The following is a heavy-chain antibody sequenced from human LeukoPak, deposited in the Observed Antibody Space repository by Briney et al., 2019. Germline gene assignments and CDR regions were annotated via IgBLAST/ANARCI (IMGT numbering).Heavy chain of an antibody. Sequence: ASETLSLTCTVSGGSISSSSCYWGWIRQPPGKGLEWIGSIYYSGSTYYNPSLQSRVTISVDTSKNQFSLKLNSVTAADTAVYYCASFYCSGGSCYQYFSYYYMDVWGKGTTVTISS. J-gene: IGHJ6*03. CDR1: GGSISSSSCY. D-gene: IGHD2-15*01. CDR2: IYYSGST. V-gene: IGHV4-39*01. CDR3: ASFYCSGGSCYQYFSYYYMDV.